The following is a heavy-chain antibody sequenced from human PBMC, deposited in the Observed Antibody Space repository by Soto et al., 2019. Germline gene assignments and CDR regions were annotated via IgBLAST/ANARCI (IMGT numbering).Heavy chain of an antibody. CDR2: IYYSGST. D-gene: IGHD6-19*01. J-gene: IGHJ4*02. V-gene: IGHV4-39*01. CDR1: GGSISSSSYY. CDR3: ARRAVAETYFDY. Sequence: QLQLQESGPGLVKPSETLSLTCTVSGGSISSSSYYWGWIRQPPGKGLEWIGSIYYSGSTYYNPSLKSRVTIPVDTSQNPFSLTLCSVTAADTAVYHCARRAVAETYFDYWGQGTLVTVSS.